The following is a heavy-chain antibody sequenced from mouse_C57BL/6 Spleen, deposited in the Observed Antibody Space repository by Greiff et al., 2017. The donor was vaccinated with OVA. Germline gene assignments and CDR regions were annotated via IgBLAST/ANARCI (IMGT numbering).Heavy chain of an antibody. CDR2: IDPSDSYT. Sequence: VKLQQPGAELVMPGASVKLSCKASGYTFTSYWMHWVKQRPGQGLERIGEIDPSDSYTNYNQKFKGKSTLTVDKSSSTAYMQLSSLTSEDSAVYYCARGDGVAGYWGQGTTLTVSS. D-gene: IGHD1-1*01. CDR3: ARGDGVAGY. CDR1: GYTFTSYW. V-gene: IGHV1-69*01. J-gene: IGHJ2*01.